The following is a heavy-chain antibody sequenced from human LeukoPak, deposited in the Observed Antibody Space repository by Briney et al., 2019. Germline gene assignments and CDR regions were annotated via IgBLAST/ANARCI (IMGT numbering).Heavy chain of an antibody. CDR3: ARVPPYYYDSSGYYPYDY. CDR2: MSPNSGNT. J-gene: IGHJ4*02. Sequence: GAPVKVSCKASGYTFTSYDINWVRQATGQGLEWMGWMSPNSGNTGYAQKFQGRVTMTRNTSISTAYMELSSLRSEDTAVYYCARVPPYYYDSSGYYPYDYWGQGTLVTVSS. D-gene: IGHD3-22*01. V-gene: IGHV1-8*01. CDR1: GYTFTSYD.